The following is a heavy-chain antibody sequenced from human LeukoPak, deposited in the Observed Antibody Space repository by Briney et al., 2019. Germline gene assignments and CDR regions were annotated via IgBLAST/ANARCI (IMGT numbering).Heavy chain of an antibody. CDR1: GFTFSSYS. CDR3: ARGDIVVVPAAMQVDFSDAFDI. J-gene: IGHJ3*02. Sequence: GGSLRLSCAASGFTFSSYSMNWVRQAPGKGLEWVSYISSSSTIYYADSVKGRFTISRDNAKNSLYLQMNSLRDEDTAVYYCARGDIVVVPAAMQVDFSDAFDIWGQGTMVTVSS. V-gene: IGHV3-48*02. CDR2: ISSSSTI. D-gene: IGHD2-2*01.